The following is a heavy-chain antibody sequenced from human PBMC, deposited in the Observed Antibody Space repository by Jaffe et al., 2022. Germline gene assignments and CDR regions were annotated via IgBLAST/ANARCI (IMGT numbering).Heavy chain of an antibody. J-gene: IGHJ4*02. CDR2: INTNTGNP. V-gene: IGHV7-4-1*02. D-gene: IGHD3-16*01. Sequence: QVQLVQSGSELKKPGASVRVSCKASGYTFTNYAMNWVRQAPGQGLEWMGWINTNTGNPTYAQGFTGRFVFSLDTSVSTAYLHISSLEAADTAVYYCARWGNDYIWGTYCQYFDYWGRGTLVTVSS. CDR1: GYTFTNYA. CDR3: ARWGNDYIWGTYCQYFDY.